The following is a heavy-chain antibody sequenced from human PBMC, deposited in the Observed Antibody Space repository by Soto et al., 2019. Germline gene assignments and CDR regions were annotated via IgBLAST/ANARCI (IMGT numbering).Heavy chain of an antibody. CDR2: IYYSGST. Sequence: QVKLQESGPGLVKPSETLSLTCTVSGGSVSSGSYSWSWIRQPPGKGLEWIGYIYYSGSTNYNPSIKSRVTISVDTSKNQFSLKLSSVTAADTAVYYCARVRNGYGYNYWGQGTLVTVSS. D-gene: IGHD5-18*01. CDR3: ARVRNGYGYNY. V-gene: IGHV4-61*01. J-gene: IGHJ4*02. CDR1: GGSVSSGSYS.